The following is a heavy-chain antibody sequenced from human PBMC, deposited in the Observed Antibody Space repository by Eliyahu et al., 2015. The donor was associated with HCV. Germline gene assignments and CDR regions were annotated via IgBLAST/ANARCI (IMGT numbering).Heavy chain of an antibody. CDR3: ARDLGISGGSYYFDY. J-gene: IGHJ4*02. CDR1: GFTFSXYA. V-gene: IGHV3-30-3*01. Sequence: QVQLVESGGGVVQPGXSLRXSCAASGFTFSXYAMHWVRQAPGKGLEWGAVISYDGSNKYYADSVKGRFTISRDNSKNTLYLQMNSLRAEDTAVYYCARDLGISGGSYYFDYWGQGTLVTVSS. CDR2: ISYDGSNK. D-gene: IGHD2-15*01.